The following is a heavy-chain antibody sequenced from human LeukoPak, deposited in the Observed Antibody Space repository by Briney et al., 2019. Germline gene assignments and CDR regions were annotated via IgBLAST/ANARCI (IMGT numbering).Heavy chain of an antibody. CDR2: IYYSGST. J-gene: IGHJ4*02. Sequence: SSETLSLTCTVSGGSISSSSYYWGWIRQPPGKGLEWIGSIYYSGSTYYNPSLKSRVTISVDTSKSQFSLKLSSVTAADTAVYYCARSSFPGSHFDYWGQGTLVTVSS. V-gene: IGHV4-39*01. CDR3: ARSSFPGSHFDY. CDR1: GGSISSSSYY.